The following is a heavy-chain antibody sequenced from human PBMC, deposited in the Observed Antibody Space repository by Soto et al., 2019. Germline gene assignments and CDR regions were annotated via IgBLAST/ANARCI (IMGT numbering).Heavy chain of an antibody. CDR3: ARHSSSSWSYFDY. D-gene: IGHD6-13*01. CDR2: THHSGRT. Sequence: PSETLSLTCTVSGGSMSSSNWWNWVRQPPGKGLEWIGETHHSGRTNYNPSLKSRVTISVDKSKNHFSLKLSSVTAADTAVYYCARHSSSSWSYFDYWGQGALVTVSS. CDR1: GGSMSSSNW. J-gene: IGHJ4*02. V-gene: IGHV4-4*02.